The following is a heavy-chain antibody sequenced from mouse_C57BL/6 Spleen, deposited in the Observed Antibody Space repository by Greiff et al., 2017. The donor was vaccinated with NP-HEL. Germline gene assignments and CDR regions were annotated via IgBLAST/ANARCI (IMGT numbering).Heavy chain of an antibody. V-gene: IGHV1-55*01. CDR2: IYPGSGST. D-gene: IGHD1-1*01. J-gene: IGHJ4*01. Sequence: QVQLKQPGAELVKPGASVKMSCKASGYTFTSYWITWVKQRPGQGLEWIGDIYPGSGSTNYNEKFKSKATLTVDTSSSTAYMQLSSLTSEDSAVYYCARGLRYYAMDYWGQGTSVTVSS. CDR1: GYTFTSYW. CDR3: ARGLRYYAMDY.